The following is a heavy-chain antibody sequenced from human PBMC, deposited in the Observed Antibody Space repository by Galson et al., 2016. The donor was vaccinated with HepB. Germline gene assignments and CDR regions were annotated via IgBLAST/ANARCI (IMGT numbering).Heavy chain of an antibody. CDR2: IRSKANSYAT. CDR3: TRQYSRGVGAYSYFYGMDV. CDR1: GFTFSGSA. V-gene: IGHV3-73*01. Sequence: SLRLSCAASGFTFSGSAMHWVRQASGKGLEWVGRIRSKANSYATQYAASVKGRFTISRDDSKNTAYLQMNSLKTEDTAVYYCTRQYSRGVGAYSYFYGMDVWGQGTTVTVSS. D-gene: IGHD6-19*01. J-gene: IGHJ6*02.